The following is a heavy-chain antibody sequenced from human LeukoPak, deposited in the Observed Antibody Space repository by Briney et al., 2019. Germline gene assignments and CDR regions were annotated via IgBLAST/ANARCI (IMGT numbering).Heavy chain of an antibody. CDR3: ARRGYFDWFDY. J-gene: IGHJ4*02. D-gene: IGHD3-9*01. V-gene: IGHV4-4*02. CDR2: IYHSGST. CDR1: GGSLSSSNW. Sequence: SETLSLTCAVSGGSLSSSNWWSWVRQPPGKGLEWIGDIYHSGSTNYNPSLKSRVTISVDTSKNQFSLKLSSVTAADTAVYYCARRGYFDWFDYWGQGTLVTVSS.